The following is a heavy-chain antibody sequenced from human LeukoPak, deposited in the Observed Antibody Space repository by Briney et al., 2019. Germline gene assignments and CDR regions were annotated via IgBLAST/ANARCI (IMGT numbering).Heavy chain of an antibody. V-gene: IGHV4-59*01. CDR2: IYYSGST. J-gene: IGHJ6*03. Sequence: SETLSLTRTVSGDSISSYYWSRIGQPPGKGLEWIGYIYYSGSTNYNPSLKSRVTISVDTSKNQFSLKLNSVIAADTAVYYCARATYHSGAGSYIYYYMDVWGKGTTVTVSS. D-gene: IGHD3-10*01. CDR3: ARATYHSGAGSYIYYYMDV. CDR1: GDSISSYY.